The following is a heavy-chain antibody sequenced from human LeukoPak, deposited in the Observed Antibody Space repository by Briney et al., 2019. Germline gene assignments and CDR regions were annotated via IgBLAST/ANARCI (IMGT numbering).Heavy chain of an antibody. CDR3: ARVLRKGFWRDYYYYGMDV. V-gene: IGHV1-69*04. J-gene: IGHJ6*02. Sequence: SVKVSCKASGGTFSSYAISWVRQAPGQGLEWMGRIIPIFGIANYAQKFQGRVTITADKSTSTAYMELSSLRSEDTAVYYCARVLRKGFWRDYYYYGMDVWGQGTTVPVSS. D-gene: IGHD3-3*01. CDR2: IIPIFGIA. CDR1: GGTFSSYA.